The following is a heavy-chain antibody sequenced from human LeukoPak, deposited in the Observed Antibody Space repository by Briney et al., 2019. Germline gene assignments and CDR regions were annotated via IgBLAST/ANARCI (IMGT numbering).Heavy chain of an antibody. J-gene: IGHJ4*02. Sequence: GGSLRLSCAASGFTFSTYCMHWVRQAPGKGPMWVSRICPDGTVANYADSVEARFIISRDNARNTVYLQMNSLRVKDTAVYYCVRDFRSADYWGQGTLVTVSS. CDR3: VRDFRSADY. CDR2: ICPDGTVA. CDR1: GFTFSTYC. V-gene: IGHV3-74*01.